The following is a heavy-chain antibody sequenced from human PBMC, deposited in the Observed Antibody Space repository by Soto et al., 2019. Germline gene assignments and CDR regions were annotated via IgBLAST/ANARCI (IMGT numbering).Heavy chain of an antibody. CDR3: AHLYCGGTGCYAGLDDFDY. J-gene: IGHJ4*02. CDR2: IYWDDDK. Sequence: QITLKESGPTLVKPTQPLTLTCTFSAFSLTASGVGVGWIRQPPGKALEWLALIYWDDDKRYRPSLKTRLTITKDTYKNQVVLILTNVDPVDTATYYCAHLYCGGTGCYAGLDDFDYWGQGTLVTVSS. D-gene: IGHD2-2*01. CDR1: AFSLTASGVG. V-gene: IGHV2-5*02.